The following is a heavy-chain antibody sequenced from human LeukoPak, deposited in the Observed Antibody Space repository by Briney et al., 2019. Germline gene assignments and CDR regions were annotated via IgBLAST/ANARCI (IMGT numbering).Heavy chain of an antibody. CDR1: GFTFSNAW. CDR3: TTAYEQGLAHYYDY. CDR2: IKSKTDGGTT. D-gene: IGHD6-19*01. V-gene: IGHV3-15*01. J-gene: IGHJ4*02. Sequence: GGSLRLSCAASGFTFSNAWMSWVRQAPGKGLEWVGRIKSKTDGGTTDYAAPVKGRFTISRDDSKNTLYLQMNSLKTEDTAVYYCTTAYEQGLAHYYDYWGQGTLVSVSS.